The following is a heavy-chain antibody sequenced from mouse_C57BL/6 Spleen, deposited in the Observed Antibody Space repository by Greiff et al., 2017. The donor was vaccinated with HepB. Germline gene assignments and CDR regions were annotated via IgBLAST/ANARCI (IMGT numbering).Heavy chain of an antibody. V-gene: IGHV1-53*01. Sequence: VKLQQPGTELVKPGASVKLSCKASGYTFTSYWMHWVKPRPGQGLEWIGNITPSNGGTNYNEKFKSQATLTVAKSSSTAYMQLSSLTSEDSAVYYCARSGGRDYFDYWGQGTTLTVSS. CDR3: ARSGGRDYFDY. J-gene: IGHJ2*01. CDR2: ITPSNGGT. CDR1: GYTFTSYW.